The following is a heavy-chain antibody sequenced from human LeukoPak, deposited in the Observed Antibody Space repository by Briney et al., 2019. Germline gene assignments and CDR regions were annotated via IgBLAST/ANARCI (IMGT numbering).Heavy chain of an antibody. J-gene: IGHJ4*02. CDR1: GFTFSGYA. CDR3: ARAGDSSGYYSEDYFDY. V-gene: IGHV3-23*05. CDR2: IFASGSTT. D-gene: IGHD3-22*01. Sequence: GGSLRLSCAASGFTFSGYAMNWVRQAPGKGLEWVSLIFASGSTTKYADSVKGRFAISRDNSKNTLYLQMNSLRAEDTAVYYCARAGDSSGYYSEDYFDYWGQGTLVTVSS.